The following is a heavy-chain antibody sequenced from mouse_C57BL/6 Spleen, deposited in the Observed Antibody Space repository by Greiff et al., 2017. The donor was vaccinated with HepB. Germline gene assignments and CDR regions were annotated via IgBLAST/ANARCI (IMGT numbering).Heavy chain of an antibody. CDR3: GRSGDYWFAY. CDR2: INPNNGGT. Sequence: EVQLQQSGPELVKPGASVKIPCKASGYTFTDYNMDWVKQSHGKSLEWIGDINPNNGGTIYNQKFKGKATLTVDKTSSTAYMGVRSLTAEDTAVYCCGRSGDYWFAYWGQGTLVTVSA. CDR1: GYTFTDYN. D-gene: IGHD2-4*01. V-gene: IGHV1-18*01. J-gene: IGHJ3*01.